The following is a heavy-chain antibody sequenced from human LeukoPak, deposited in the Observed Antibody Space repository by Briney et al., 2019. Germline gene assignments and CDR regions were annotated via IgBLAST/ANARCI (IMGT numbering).Heavy chain of an antibody. J-gene: IGHJ1*01. CDR2: ISGSGGST. CDR3: AKDATTMIVVVTTRAEYFQH. Sequence: PGGSLRLSCVASGFSFNNYAMNWVRQAPGKGLEWVSAISGSGGSTYYADSVKGRFTISRDNSKNTLYLQMNSLRAEGTAVYYCAKDATTMIVVVTTRAEYFQHWGQGTLVTVSS. V-gene: IGHV3-23*01. CDR1: GFSFNNYA. D-gene: IGHD3-22*01.